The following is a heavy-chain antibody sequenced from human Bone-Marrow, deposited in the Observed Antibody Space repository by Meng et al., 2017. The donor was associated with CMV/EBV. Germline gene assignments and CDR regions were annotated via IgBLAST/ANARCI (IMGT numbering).Heavy chain of an antibody. J-gene: IGHJ6*02. Sequence: GGSLRLSCAASGFTFSSYAMHWVRQAPGKGLEWVAVIWYDGSNKYYADSVKGRFTISRDNSRNTLYLQMNSLRVEDTAVYYCVKGGSTTSYYYGMDVWGQGTSVTVSS. V-gene: IGHV3-33*06. CDR3: VKGGSTTSYYYGMDV. D-gene: IGHD2-2*01. CDR2: IWYDGSNK. CDR1: GFTFSSYA.